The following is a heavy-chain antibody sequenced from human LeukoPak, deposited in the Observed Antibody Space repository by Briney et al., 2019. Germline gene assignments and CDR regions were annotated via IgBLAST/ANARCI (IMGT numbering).Heavy chain of an antibody. CDR2: INPNSGGT. Sequence: ASVKVSCKASGYTFTGYYMHWVRQAPGQGLEWMGRINPNSGGTNYAQQFQGRVTMTRDTSISTAYMELSRLRSDDTAVYYCARDGDSSGSGDAFDIWGQGTMVTVSS. V-gene: IGHV1-2*06. CDR3: ARDGDSSGSGDAFDI. D-gene: IGHD3-10*01. J-gene: IGHJ3*02. CDR1: GYTFTGYY.